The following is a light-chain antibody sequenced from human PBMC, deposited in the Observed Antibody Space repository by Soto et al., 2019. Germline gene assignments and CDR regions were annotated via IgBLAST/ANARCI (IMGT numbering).Light chain of an antibody. CDR3: QTWGTGIHVV. CDR2: LNSDGSH. Sequence: QSVLTQSPSASASLGASVKLTCTLSSGHSSYAIAWHQQQPEKGPRYLMKLNSDGSHSKGDWIPDRFSGSSSGAERYLTISSLQSEDEADYYCQTWGTGIHVVLGGGTKLTVL. J-gene: IGLJ2*01. V-gene: IGLV4-69*01. CDR1: SGHSSYA.